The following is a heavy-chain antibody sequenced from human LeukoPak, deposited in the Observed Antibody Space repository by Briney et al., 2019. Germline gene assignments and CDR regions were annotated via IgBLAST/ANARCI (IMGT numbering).Heavy chain of an antibody. CDR1: EFPFSSYA. V-gene: IGHV3-23*01. CDR3: AKGGGCIVGGTCSLSYYYGMDV. CDR2: INWSGTST. J-gene: IGHJ6*02. D-gene: IGHD1-26*01. Sequence: GGPLEVSFAASEFPFSSYAMRWVRPAPGKGMGWGSAINWSGTSTFYADSVKGRFTISRDNSKNTLYLQMNSLRDEDTAVYYCAKGGGCIVGGTCSLSYYYGMDVWGQGTTVTVSS.